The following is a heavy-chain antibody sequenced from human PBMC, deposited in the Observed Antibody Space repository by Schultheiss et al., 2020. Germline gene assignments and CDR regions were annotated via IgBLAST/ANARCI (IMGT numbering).Heavy chain of an antibody. CDR1: GFTFSSYG. CDR2: IWYDGSNK. D-gene: IGHD6-19*01. V-gene: IGHV3-33*03. CDR3: AGAEYTSDWNSFDY. Sequence: GESLKISCAASGFTFSSYGMHWVRQAPGKGLEWVAVIWYDGSNKYYADSVRGRFTTSRDNAKNSLYLQMNSLRVGDTAIYYCAGAEYTSDWNSFDYWGQGTLVTVSS. J-gene: IGHJ4*02.